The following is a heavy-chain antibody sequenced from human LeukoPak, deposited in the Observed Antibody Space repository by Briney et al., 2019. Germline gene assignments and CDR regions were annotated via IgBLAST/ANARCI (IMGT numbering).Heavy chain of an antibody. D-gene: IGHD3-9*01. CDR3: VREIQELTGSPGDY. J-gene: IGHJ4*02. CDR1: GGSMTRGSYY. CDR2: IYKSGTT. V-gene: IGHV4-30-4*01. Sequence: PSETLSLTCTVSGGSMTRGSYYRSWIRQPPGKGLEWVGHIYKSGTTYYNPSLKNRVIVSIDTSKNQFSLQLSSVTAADTAVYYCVREIQELTGSPGDYWGQGTLVTVSS.